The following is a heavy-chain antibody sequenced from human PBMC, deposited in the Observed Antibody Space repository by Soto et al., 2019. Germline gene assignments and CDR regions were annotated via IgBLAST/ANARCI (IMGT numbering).Heavy chain of an antibody. CDR1: GYTFTSYG. CDR2: ISAYNGNT. CDR3: ARDSAQFVVAALDWFDP. Sequence: ASVKVSCKASGYTFTSYGISWLRQAPGQGLEWMGWISAYNGNTNYAQKFQGRVTMTTDTSTSTAYMELRSLRSDDTAVFYCARDSAQFVVAALDWFDPWGQGTLVTVSS. D-gene: IGHD2-15*01. J-gene: IGHJ5*02. V-gene: IGHV1-18*01.